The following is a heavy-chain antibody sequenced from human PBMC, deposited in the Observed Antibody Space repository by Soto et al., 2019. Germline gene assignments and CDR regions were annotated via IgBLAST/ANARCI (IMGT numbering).Heavy chain of an antibody. CDR1: GYTFTSYA. D-gene: IGHD3-3*01. CDR2: INAGNGNT. Sequence: QVKLVQSGAEEKKPGASVKVSCKASGYTFTSYAMHWVRQAPGQRRAWMGWINAGNGNTKYSQKFQGRVTITRDTSASTAYMELSSVRSEDTAVYYCARLRITIFGVARYGMDVWGQGTTVTVSS. CDR3: ARLRITIFGVARYGMDV. V-gene: IGHV1-3*05. J-gene: IGHJ6*02.